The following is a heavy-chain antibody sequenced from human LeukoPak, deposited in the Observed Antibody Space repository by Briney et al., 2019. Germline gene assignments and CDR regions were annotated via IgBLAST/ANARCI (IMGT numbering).Heavy chain of an antibody. Sequence: GRSLRLSCAASGFTFDDYAMHWVRQAPGKGLEWVSGISWNSGSIGYADSVKGRFTISRDNAKNSLYLQMNSLRAEDTALYYCAKDRYSGSYKLVYMDVWGKGTTVTVSS. CDR2: ISWNSGSI. CDR1: GFTFDDYA. CDR3: AKDRYSGSYKLVYMDV. V-gene: IGHV3-9*01. J-gene: IGHJ6*03. D-gene: IGHD1-26*01.